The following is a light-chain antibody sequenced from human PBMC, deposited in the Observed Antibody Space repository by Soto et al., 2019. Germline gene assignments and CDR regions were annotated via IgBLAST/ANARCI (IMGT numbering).Light chain of an antibody. CDR3: RQYGSSTIT. V-gene: IGKV3-20*01. CDR2: GAS. J-gene: IGKJ5*01. CDR1: QSVSSSY. Sequence: EIVFTQSPGTLSLSPGERATLSCRASQSVSSSYLAWYQQKPGQAPRLLIYGASSRATGIPDRFSGSGAGTEFTLTISRLEPEDFEVDDCRQYGSSTITFGQGTRLEIK.